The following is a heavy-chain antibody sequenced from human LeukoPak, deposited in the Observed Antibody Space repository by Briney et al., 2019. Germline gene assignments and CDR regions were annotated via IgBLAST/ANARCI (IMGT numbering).Heavy chain of an antibody. Sequence: TSVNLSCKGAGYSFTVCYMHWRRHAPGQGLGLMGWINPNSGGTNYAHKFHGRVTMTRDTSISKAYMELSRLRSDDTVVYYCARAGREYHDASAIGGQGTMVTVPS. D-gene: IGHD2/OR15-2a*01. J-gene: IGHJ3*02. CDR3: ARAGREYHDASAI. CDR2: INPNSGGT. CDR1: GYSFTVCY. V-gene: IGHV1-2*02.